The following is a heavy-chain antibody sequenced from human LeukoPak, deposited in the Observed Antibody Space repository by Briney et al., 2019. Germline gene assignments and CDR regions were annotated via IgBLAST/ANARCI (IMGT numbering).Heavy chain of an antibody. CDR3: ARGPSSYCSSTSCYLAWFDP. V-gene: IGHV4-34*01. CDR1: GGSFSGYY. Sequence: SETLSLTCAVYGGSFSGYYWTWIRQPPGKGLEWIGEINHSGSTNYNPSLKSRVTISVDTSKNQFSLKPSSVTAADTAVYYCARGPSSYCSSTSCYLAWFDPWGQGTLVTVSS. D-gene: IGHD2-2*01. CDR2: INHSGST. J-gene: IGHJ5*02.